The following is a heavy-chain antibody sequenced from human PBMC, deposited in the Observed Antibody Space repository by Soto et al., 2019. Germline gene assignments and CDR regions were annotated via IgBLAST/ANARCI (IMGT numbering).Heavy chain of an antibody. Sequence: EVQLLESGGGLVQPGGSLRLSCAASGFTFSSYAMSWVRQAPGKGLEWVSAISGSGGSTYYADSVKGRFTISRDNSKNPLYLQMNRLRAEDTAVYYCAKSQGVILWFGEGGLYYFDYWGQGTLVTVSS. V-gene: IGHV3-23*01. D-gene: IGHD3-10*01. J-gene: IGHJ4*02. CDR1: GFTFSSYA. CDR2: ISGSGGST. CDR3: AKSQGVILWFGEGGLYYFDY.